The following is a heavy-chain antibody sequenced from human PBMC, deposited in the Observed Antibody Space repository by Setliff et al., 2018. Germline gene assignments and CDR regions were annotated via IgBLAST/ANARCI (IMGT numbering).Heavy chain of an antibody. Sequence: NPSETLSLTCTVSGGSITSGDYYWNWIRQPPGKGLEWIGYIYYSGSAFYNPSLKSRGNISIDTSKNQFSLRLSSVTAADTAVYYCARTLFRELFPLDSWGQGTLVTVSS. V-gene: IGHV4-30-4*08. CDR1: GGSITSGDYY. CDR2: IYYSGSA. J-gene: IGHJ4*02. D-gene: IGHD3-10*02. CDR3: ARTLFRELFPLDS.